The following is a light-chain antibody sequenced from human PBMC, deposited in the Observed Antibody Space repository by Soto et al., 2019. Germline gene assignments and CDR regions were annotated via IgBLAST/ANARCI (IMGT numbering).Light chain of an antibody. V-gene: IGKV3-15*01. Sequence: EVVMTQSPATLSVSPGERATLSCRASQSARSSLGWYQQKPGQAPSLLIYDVSIRVTGIPARFSGSGSGTDFTLTISSLQSEDFAVYYCQQYIRWPLTFGGGTKVDIK. CDR3: QQYIRWPLT. CDR1: QSARSS. J-gene: IGKJ4*01. CDR2: DVS.